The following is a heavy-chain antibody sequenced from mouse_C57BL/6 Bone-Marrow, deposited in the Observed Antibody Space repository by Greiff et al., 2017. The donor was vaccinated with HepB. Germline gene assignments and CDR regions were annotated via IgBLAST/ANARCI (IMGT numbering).Heavy chain of an antibody. CDR1: GYTFTSYG. CDR3: VLTYDYGGCYAMDY. J-gene: IGHJ4*01. V-gene: IGHV1-81*01. D-gene: IGHD1-1*02. CDR2: IHPRSGNT. Sequence: QVQLQQSGAELARPGASVKLSCKASGYTFTSYGISWVKQRTGQGLEWIGEIHPRSGNTYYNEKFKGKATLTADKSSSTAYMELRSLTSEDSAVYYCVLTYDYGGCYAMDYWGQGTSVTVSA.